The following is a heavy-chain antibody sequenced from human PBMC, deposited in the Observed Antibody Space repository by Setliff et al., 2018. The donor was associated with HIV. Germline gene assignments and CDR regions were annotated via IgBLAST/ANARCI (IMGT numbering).Heavy chain of an antibody. Sequence: GGSLRLSCIASGFSFNNYYMTWVRQAPGKGLEWVGWISTYNGNTNYAQKFQGRVTMTTVTSTSTAYMELRRLRSDDTAVYYCARLSIPAYYYMDVWGKGTTVTVSS. V-gene: IGHV1-18*01. CDR3: ARLSIPAYYYMDV. CDR1: GFSFNNYY. D-gene: IGHD2-21*01. J-gene: IGHJ6*03. CDR2: ISTYNGNT.